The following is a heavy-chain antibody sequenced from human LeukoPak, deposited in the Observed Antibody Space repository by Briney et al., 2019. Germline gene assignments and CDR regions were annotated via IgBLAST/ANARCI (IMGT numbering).Heavy chain of an antibody. Sequence: SETLSLTCTVSGGSISSYQWSWIRQPAGKGLEWIGRIFASGSTNYNPSLKSRVTMSVDTSKNQFSLKLISVTAADTAVYYCARGGSGWPFFDSWGQGTLVTVSS. CDR2: IFASGST. D-gene: IGHD6-25*01. CDR3: ARGGSGWPFFDS. J-gene: IGHJ4*02. CDR1: GGSISSYQ. V-gene: IGHV4-4*07.